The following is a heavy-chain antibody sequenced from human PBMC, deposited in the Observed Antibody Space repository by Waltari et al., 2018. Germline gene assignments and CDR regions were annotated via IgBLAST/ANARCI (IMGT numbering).Heavy chain of an antibody. D-gene: IGHD3-22*01. J-gene: IGHJ4*02. CDR1: GFTFSRYA. Sequence: EVQLLESGGGLVQPGGSLRLSCAASGFTFSRYAMSWVRQAPGKGLEWVSASRGSGGSTYYADSVKGRFTISRDNSKITLYLQMNSLRAEDTAVYYCAKDRSSGWYFDYWGQGTLVTVSS. CDR2: SRGSGGST. V-gene: IGHV3-23*01. CDR3: AKDRSSGWYFDY.